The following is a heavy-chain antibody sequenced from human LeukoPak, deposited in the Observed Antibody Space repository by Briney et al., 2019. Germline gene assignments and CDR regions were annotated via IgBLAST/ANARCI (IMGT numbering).Heavy chain of an antibody. CDR2: INPNSGGT. CDR3: ARDHYDILTGYPPSYFDY. J-gene: IGHJ4*02. CDR1: GYTFTGYY. Sequence: ASVKVSCKASGYTFTGYYMHWVRQAPGQGLGWMGWINPNSGGTNYAQKFQGRVTMTRDTSISTAYMELSRLRSDDTAVYYCARDHYDILTGYPPSYFDYWGQGTLVTVSS. V-gene: IGHV1-2*02. D-gene: IGHD3-9*01.